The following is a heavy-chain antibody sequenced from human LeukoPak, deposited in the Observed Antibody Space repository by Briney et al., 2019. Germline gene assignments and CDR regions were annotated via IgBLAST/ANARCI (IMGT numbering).Heavy chain of an antibody. Sequence: SETLSLTCAVYGGSFSGYYWSWIRQPPGKGLEWIGEINHSGSTNYNPSLKSRVTISVDTSKNQFSLKLSSVTAADTAVYYCARGRRENYDFWSGYSGWFDPWGQGTLVTVSS. D-gene: IGHD3-3*01. CDR3: ARGRRENYDFWSGYSGWFDP. V-gene: IGHV4-34*01. J-gene: IGHJ5*02. CDR1: GGSFSGYY. CDR2: INHSGST.